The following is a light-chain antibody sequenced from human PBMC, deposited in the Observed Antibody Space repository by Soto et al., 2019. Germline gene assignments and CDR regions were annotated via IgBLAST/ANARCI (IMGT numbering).Light chain of an antibody. V-gene: IGKV3-15*01. Sequence: EIVMTQSPATLSVSPGEGATLSCRASQSVDSNVAWYQQKPGQAPRLLIYGASTRATGIPARFSGSGSATEFTLTIGSLQSEDFAVYYCQQYNNWPRTFGQGTKVDIK. CDR2: GAS. CDR3: QQYNNWPRT. J-gene: IGKJ1*01. CDR1: QSVDSN.